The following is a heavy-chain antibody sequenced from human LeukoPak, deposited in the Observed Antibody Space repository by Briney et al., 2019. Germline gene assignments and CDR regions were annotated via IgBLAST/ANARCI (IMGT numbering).Heavy chain of an antibody. J-gene: IGHJ4*02. CDR2: IGGLGGST. D-gene: IGHD3-22*01. Sequence: PGGSLRLSCAASGVTFSSYAMSWVRQAPGKGLEWVSSIGGLGGSTFYAASVKGRFTISRDKSKNTLYLQMNSLRAEDTAVYYCAKRPDRSYYDRTGYYYFDYWGQGTLVTVSS. CDR3: AKRPDRSYYDRTGYYYFDY. V-gene: IGHV3-23*01. CDR1: GVTFSSYA.